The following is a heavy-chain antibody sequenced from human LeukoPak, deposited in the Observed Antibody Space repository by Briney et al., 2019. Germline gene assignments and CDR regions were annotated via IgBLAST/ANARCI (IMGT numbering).Heavy chain of an antibody. CDR3: ARGFWRGNYFDY. D-gene: IGHD3-3*01. J-gene: IGHJ4*02. Sequence: SETLSLTCTVSGGSIGSGDYYWTWIRQPPGKGLEWIGRIYTSGITNHNPSLKSRVTISVDTSKNHFSLKLSSVTAADTAVYYCARGFWRGNYFDYWGQGTLVTVSS. V-gene: IGHV4-61*02. CDR2: IYTSGIT. CDR1: GGSIGSGDYY.